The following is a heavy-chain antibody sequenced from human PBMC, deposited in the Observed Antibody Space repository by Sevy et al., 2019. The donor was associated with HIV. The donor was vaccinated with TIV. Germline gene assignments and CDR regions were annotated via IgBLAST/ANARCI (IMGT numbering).Heavy chain of an antibody. Sequence: ASVKVSCKASGGTFSSYAISWVRQAPGQGLEWMGGIIPIFGTANYAQKFQGRVTITADESTSTAYMELSSLRSEDTAVYYCAGAVRAGGYDYVWGSYRQSHFDYWGQGTLVTVSS. V-gene: IGHV1-69*13. J-gene: IGHJ4*02. CDR1: GGTFSSYA. CDR3: AGAVRAGGYDYVWGSYRQSHFDY. CDR2: IIPIFGTA. D-gene: IGHD3-16*02.